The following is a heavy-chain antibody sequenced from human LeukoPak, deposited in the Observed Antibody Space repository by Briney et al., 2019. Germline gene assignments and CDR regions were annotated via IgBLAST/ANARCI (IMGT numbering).Heavy chain of an antibody. D-gene: IGHD5-12*01. CDR3: ATPYSGYDFHVNY. J-gene: IGHJ4*02. CDR1: GFTFRNYA. CDR2: MSFDESIT. V-gene: IGHV3-30*04. Sequence: GGSLRLSCAASGFTFRNYAMHWVRQAPGKGLEWVAFMSFDESITYYADSVKGRFTVSRDNSKDTLFLQMKSLRPEDTAMYYCATPYSGYDFHVNYWGQGTLVIVSS.